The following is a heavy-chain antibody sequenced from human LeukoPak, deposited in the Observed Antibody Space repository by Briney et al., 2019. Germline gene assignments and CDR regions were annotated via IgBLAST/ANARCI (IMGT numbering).Heavy chain of an antibody. J-gene: IGHJ4*02. CDR1: GFTFSSYE. CDR3: ARDGGYSYGKKGCFEK. Sequence: GGSLRLSCAASGFTFSSYEMNWVRQAPGKGLEWVSSISRSGSTKYYADSVKGRFAISRDNAKNSLYLQMNSLRAEDTAVYYCARDGGYSYGKKGCFEKWGQGTLVTVSS. CDR2: ISRSGSTK. V-gene: IGHV3-48*03. D-gene: IGHD5-18*01.